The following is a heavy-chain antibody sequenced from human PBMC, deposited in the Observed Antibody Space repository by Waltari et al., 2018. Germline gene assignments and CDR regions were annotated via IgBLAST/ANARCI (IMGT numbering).Heavy chain of an antibody. V-gene: IGHV4-4*07. CDR2: FYAGGGT. Sequence: QVQLQESGPGLVKPSETLSLTCTVSSDSISTYYWTWIRQSAGTGLEWLGRFYAGGGTKYNPSLNSRVTMSVDTSKNQFSLKLTSVTAADSAVYYCARGTYYYDTSGYSDGNHYYIDVWSKGTSVTVSS. CDR1: SDSISTYY. CDR3: ARGTYYYDTSGYSDGNHYYIDV. J-gene: IGHJ6*03. D-gene: IGHD3-22*01.